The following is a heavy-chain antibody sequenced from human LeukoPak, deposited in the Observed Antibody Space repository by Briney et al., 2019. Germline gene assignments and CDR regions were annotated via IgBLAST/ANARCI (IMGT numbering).Heavy chain of an antibody. CDR2: ISSSSNIM. V-gene: IGHV3-48*01. Sequence: GGSLRLSCAASGFTVSFYAMNWVRQAPGKGLEWVSYISSSSNIMNYADSVKGRFTTSRDNAKNSLYLQMNSLRAEDTAVYYCARGAQWPYWGQGTLVTVSS. CDR1: GFTVSFYA. J-gene: IGHJ4*02. CDR3: ARGAQWPY. D-gene: IGHD6-19*01.